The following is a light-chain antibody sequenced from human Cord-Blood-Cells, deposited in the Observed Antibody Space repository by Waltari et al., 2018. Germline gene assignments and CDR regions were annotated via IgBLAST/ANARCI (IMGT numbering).Light chain of an antibody. CDR3: QQSYSTLAFT. Sequence: DIQMTQSPSSLSASVGDRVTITCRASQSISSYLNWYQQKPGKAPKLLIYAASSLQSGVPSRFSGSGSGTDFTLTISSLQPEDFATYYCQQSYSTLAFTFGPGTKVDNK. CDR2: AAS. J-gene: IGKJ3*01. CDR1: QSISSY. V-gene: IGKV1-39*01.